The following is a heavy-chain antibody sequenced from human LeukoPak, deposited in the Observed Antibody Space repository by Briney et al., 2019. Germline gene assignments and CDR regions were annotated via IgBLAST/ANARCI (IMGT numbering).Heavy chain of an antibody. V-gene: IGHV4-59*01. CDR3: ARVEVPAATIYYYYMDV. D-gene: IGHD2-2*01. Sequence: PSETLSLTCTVSGGSISSYYWSWIRQPPGKGLEWIGYIYYSGSTNYNPSLKSRVTISVDTSKNQFSLKLSSVTAADTAVYYCARVEVPAATIYYYYMDVWGKGTTVTVSS. CDR2: IYYSGST. J-gene: IGHJ6*03. CDR1: GGSISSYY.